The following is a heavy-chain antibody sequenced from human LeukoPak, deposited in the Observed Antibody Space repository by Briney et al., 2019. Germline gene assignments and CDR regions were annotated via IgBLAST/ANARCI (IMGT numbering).Heavy chain of an antibody. D-gene: IGHD6-19*01. CDR2: IRYDGSNK. CDR1: GFTFSSYG. Sequence: GGSLRLSCAASGFTFSSYGMHWVRQAPGKGLEWVAFIRYDGSNKYYADSVKGRFTISRDNAKNSLYLQMNSLRAEDTAVYYCARGGQWGIAVENFDYWGQGTLVTVSS. V-gene: IGHV3-30*02. J-gene: IGHJ4*02. CDR3: ARGGQWGIAVENFDY.